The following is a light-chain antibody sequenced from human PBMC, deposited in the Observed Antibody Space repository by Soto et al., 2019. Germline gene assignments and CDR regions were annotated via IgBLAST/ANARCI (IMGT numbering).Light chain of an antibody. CDR3: QKYNSAPYT. J-gene: IGKJ2*01. Sequence: DIQMTQSPSFLSASVGDRVTTTCRASQGISNYLAWYQQKPGKVHNLLIYAASTLQSGVPSRFSGGVSGTDFTLTITSLQPEVVATYLCQKYNSAPYTFGHGTRLEIK. V-gene: IGKV1-27*01. CDR2: AAS. CDR1: QGISNY.